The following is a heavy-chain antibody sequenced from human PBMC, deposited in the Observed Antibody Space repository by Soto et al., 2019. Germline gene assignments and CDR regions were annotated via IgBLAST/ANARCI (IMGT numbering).Heavy chain of an antibody. CDR1: GGSISSGGYY. J-gene: IGHJ6*02. Sequence: TLSLTCTVSGGSISSGGYYWSWIRQHPGKGLEWIGYIYYSGSTYYNPSLKSRVTISVDTSKNQFSLKLSSVTAADTAVYYCAREWRLRGYYYYGMDVWGQGTTVTVSS. V-gene: IGHV4-31*03. CDR3: AREWRLRGYYYYGMDV. D-gene: IGHD4-17*01. CDR2: IYYSGST.